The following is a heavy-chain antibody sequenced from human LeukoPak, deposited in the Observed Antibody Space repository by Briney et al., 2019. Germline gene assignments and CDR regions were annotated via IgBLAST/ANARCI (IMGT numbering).Heavy chain of an antibody. D-gene: IGHD2-2*01. V-gene: IGHV1-2*02. CDR2: INPNSGGT. CDR1: GYTFTGYY. Sequence: ASVKVSCKASGYTFTGYYMHWVRQAPGQGLEWMGWINPNSGGTNYAQKFQGRVTMTRDTSISAAYMELSRLRSDDTAVYYCARVGTSYCSSTSCPGAFDIWGQGTMVTVSS. CDR3: ARVGTSYCSSTSCPGAFDI. J-gene: IGHJ3*02.